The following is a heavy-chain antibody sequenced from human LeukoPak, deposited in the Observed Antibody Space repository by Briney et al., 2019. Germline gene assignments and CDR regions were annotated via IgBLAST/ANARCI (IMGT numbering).Heavy chain of an antibody. D-gene: IGHD3-16*02. Sequence: SVKVCCNASGHTVSSYTIRWVRQAPGQGLEWMGRIIPILGIANYAQKFQGGVTITADKSTSTAYMELSSLRSEGTAVYYCARDWFRNSLSSRPSPPRYVDRWGRGTLVIVSS. CDR2: IIPILGIA. J-gene: IGHJ2*01. V-gene: IGHV1-69*04. CDR1: GHTVSSYT. CDR3: ARDWFRNSLSSRPSPPRYVDR.